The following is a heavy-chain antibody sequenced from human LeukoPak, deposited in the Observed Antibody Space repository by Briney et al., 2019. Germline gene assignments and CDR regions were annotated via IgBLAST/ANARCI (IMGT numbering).Heavy chain of an antibody. V-gene: IGHV3-30*19. CDR3: ARPGGSGSYYSYYFDY. Sequence: GGSLRLSCAASGFTFSNYGMHWVRQAPGKGLEWVAVISYDGSNKYYADSVKGRFTISRDNSKNTLYLQMNSLRAEDTAVYYCARPGGSGSYYSYYFDYWGQGTLVTVSS. J-gene: IGHJ4*02. D-gene: IGHD3-10*01. CDR1: GFTFSNYG. CDR2: ISYDGSNK.